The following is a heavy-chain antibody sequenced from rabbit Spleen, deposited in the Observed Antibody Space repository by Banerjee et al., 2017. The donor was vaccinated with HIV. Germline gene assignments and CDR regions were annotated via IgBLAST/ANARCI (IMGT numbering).Heavy chain of an antibody. CDR2: IYAGSSGNT. CDR3: ARDTGTSFSTYGMDL. CDR1: GFSFNSGYD. Sequence: LVEYGGDLVQPGASLTLTCKASGFSFNSGYDMCWVRQAPGKGLEWIACIYAGSSGNTYSATWAKGRFTISKTSSTTVTLQMTSLTAADTATYFCARDTGTSFSTYGMDLWGPGTLVTVS. J-gene: IGHJ6*01. V-gene: IGHV1S40*01. D-gene: IGHD8-1*01.